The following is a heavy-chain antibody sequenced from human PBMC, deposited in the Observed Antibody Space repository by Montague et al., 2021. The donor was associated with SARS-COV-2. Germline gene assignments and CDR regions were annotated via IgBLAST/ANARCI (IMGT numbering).Heavy chain of an antibody. Sequence: SLRLSCAASGFIFSSYEMNWVRQAPGKGLEWVSYISNSGGTKYYXXSVKGRFTISRDNAKNSLYLQMSSLRAEDTAVYYCARAGEDYYYDSSGFLYWGQGILVTVSS. J-gene: IGHJ4*02. CDR3: ARAGEDYYYDSSGFLY. CDR1: GFIFSSYE. D-gene: IGHD3-22*01. V-gene: IGHV3-48*03. CDR2: ISNSGGTK.